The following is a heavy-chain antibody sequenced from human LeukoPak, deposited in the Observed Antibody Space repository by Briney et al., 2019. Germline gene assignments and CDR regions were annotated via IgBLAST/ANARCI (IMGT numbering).Heavy chain of an antibody. CDR2: ISGSGGST. D-gene: IGHD3-3*01. V-gene: IGHV3-23*01. Sequence: GGSLRLPCAASGFTFSSYAMSWVRQAPGKGLGWVSAISGSGGSTYYADSVKGRFTISRDNSKNTLYLQMNSLRAEDTAVYYCARDRASYDFWSGYNYMDVWGKGTTVTVSS. J-gene: IGHJ6*03. CDR1: GFTFSSYA. CDR3: ARDRASYDFWSGYNYMDV.